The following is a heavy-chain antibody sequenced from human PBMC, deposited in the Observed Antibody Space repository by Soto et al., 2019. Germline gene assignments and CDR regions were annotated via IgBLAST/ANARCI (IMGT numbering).Heavy chain of an antibody. CDR3: ARDRAYYDFWSGKSNWFDP. CDR1: GFTFSSYW. J-gene: IGHJ5*02. Sequence: GGSLRLSCAASGFTFSSYWMSWVRQAPGKGLEWVANIKQDGSEKYYVDSVKGRFTISRDNAKNSLYLQMNSLRAEDTAVYYCARDRAYYDFWSGKSNWFDPWGQGTLVTVSS. CDR2: IKQDGSEK. V-gene: IGHV3-7*01. D-gene: IGHD3-3*01.